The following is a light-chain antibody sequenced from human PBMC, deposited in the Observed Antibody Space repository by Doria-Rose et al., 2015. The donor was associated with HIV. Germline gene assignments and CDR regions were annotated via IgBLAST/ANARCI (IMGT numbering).Light chain of an antibody. CDR1: QSFSSTY. V-gene: IGKV3-20*01. Sequence: TQSPGTLSLSPVERATLSCRASQSFSSTYLAWYQQKPGQAPSLLIYDGSTRATGIPDRFSASGSGTDFTLTINRLEPEDFALYYCHRYGTSWTFGQGTKVEI. J-gene: IGKJ1*01. CDR2: DGS. CDR3: HRYGTSWT.